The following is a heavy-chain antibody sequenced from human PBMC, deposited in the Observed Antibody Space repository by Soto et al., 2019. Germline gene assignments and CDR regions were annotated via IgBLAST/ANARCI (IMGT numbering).Heavy chain of an antibody. V-gene: IGHV5-51*01. CDR1: GFTYINYW. J-gene: IGHJ4*02. CDR2: IYPHDSDT. CDR3: ANGARAGSGEYDYFDS. Sequence: EVELVQSGAEVKKPGDSLKISCKGSGFTYINYWIDWVRQMPGEGLEWVGRIYPHDSDTKYSPSFQGQVTISADKSINTAYLHWRGLKSSDTAVYYCANGARAGSGEYDYFDSWGQGTLVTVSS. D-gene: IGHD4-17*01.